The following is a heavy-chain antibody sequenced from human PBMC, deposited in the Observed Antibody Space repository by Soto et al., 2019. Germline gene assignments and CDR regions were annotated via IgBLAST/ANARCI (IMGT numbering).Heavy chain of an antibody. V-gene: IGHV3-30*18. J-gene: IGHJ6*02. CDR3: VKERYAQLWLEDYGMDV. CDR1: GFTFSSYG. Sequence: QVQLVESGGGVVQPGRSLRLSCAASGFTFSSYGIHWVRQAPGKGLEWVALISYDGTDKYYADSVKGRFTISRDNSKNTVYLQMSSLGPEDTAVYYCVKERYAQLWLEDYGMDVWGQGTTFTV. CDR2: ISYDGTDK. D-gene: IGHD5-18*01.